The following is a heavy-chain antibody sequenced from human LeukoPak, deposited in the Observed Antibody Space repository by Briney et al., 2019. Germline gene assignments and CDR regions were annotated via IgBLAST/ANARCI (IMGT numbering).Heavy chain of an antibody. CDR1: GGSFSGYY. V-gene: IGHV4-34*01. CDR3: ARGLPWFGELLSP. Sequence: SETLSLTCAVYGGSFSGYYWSWIRQPPGKGLEWIGEINHSGSTNYNPSLKSRVTISVDTSKNQFSLKLSSVTAADTAVYYCARGLPWFGELLSPWGQGTLVTVSS. CDR2: INHSGST. D-gene: IGHD3-10*01. J-gene: IGHJ5*02.